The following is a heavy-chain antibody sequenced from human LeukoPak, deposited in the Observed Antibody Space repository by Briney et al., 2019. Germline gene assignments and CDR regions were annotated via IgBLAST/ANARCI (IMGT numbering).Heavy chain of an antibody. Sequence: SETLSLTCTVSGGSISSSSYYWGWIRQPPGKGLEWYVSIYYSGSTYYNPSLSRRVTISVDTSKNQFSLKLSLGTAADTAFYYCGRHSRSNSYTRQYYDGMDVWGQGTTVTVSS. CDR1: GGSISSSSYY. J-gene: IGHJ6*02. V-gene: IGHV4-39*01. CDR3: GRHSRSNSYTRQYYDGMDV. CDR2: IYYSGST. D-gene: IGHD2-2*01.